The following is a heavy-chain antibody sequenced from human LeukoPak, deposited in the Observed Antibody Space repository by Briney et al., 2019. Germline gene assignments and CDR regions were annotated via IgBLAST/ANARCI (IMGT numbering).Heavy chain of an antibody. Sequence: ASVKVSCKVSGYTLTELSMHWVRQAPGKGLEWMGGFDPEDGETIYAQKFQGRVTMTEDTSTDTAYMELNSLRSEDTAVYYCATPRQGYCSSTSCFYFDYWGQGTLVTVSS. CDR3: ATPRQGYCSSTSCFYFDY. D-gene: IGHD2-2*01. CDR1: GYTLTELS. J-gene: IGHJ4*02. CDR2: FDPEDGET. V-gene: IGHV1-24*01.